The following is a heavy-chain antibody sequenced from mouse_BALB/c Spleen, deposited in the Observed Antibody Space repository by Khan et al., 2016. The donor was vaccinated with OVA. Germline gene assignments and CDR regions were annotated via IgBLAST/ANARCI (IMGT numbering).Heavy chain of an antibody. CDR1: GYTFTNNG. Sequence: QIQLVQSGPELKKPGETVKISCKASGYTFTNNGMNWVKQAPGKGLKWMGWINTYTGEPTYAYDFKGRVAFSLETSASTAYLQINNLKNEDTATYFCARVGYSGTMDYWGQGTSVTVSS. CDR2: INTYTGEP. D-gene: IGHD3-1*01. CDR3: ARVGYSGTMDY. V-gene: IGHV9-3-1*01. J-gene: IGHJ4*01.